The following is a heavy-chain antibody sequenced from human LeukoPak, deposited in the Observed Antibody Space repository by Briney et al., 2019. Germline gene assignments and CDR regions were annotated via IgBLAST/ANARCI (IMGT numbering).Heavy chain of an antibody. CDR3: ARGSGYCSSTSCFYYYYYMDV. D-gene: IGHD2-2*01. CDR2: ISGSGGST. J-gene: IGHJ6*03. Sequence: PGGSLRLSCAASGFTFSSYAMSWVRQAPGKGLEWVSAISGSGGSTYYADSVKGRFTISRDNAKNSLYLQMNSLRAEDTAVYYCARGSGYCSSTSCFYYYYYMDVWGKGTTVTVSS. V-gene: IGHV3-23*01. CDR1: GFTFSSYA.